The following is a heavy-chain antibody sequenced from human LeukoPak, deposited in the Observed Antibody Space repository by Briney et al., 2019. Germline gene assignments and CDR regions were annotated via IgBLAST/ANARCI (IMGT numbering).Heavy chain of an antibody. J-gene: IGHJ4*01. Sequence: PGGSLRLSCAASGFTFSSYAMSWVRQAPGKGLEWVSAISSSGASTYYAGSVKGRFTISRDDSKNTLYLQMNSLRAEDSAVYYCAKKATSLHYFDHWGHGTLVTVSS. CDR3: AKKATSLHYFDH. CDR1: GFTFSSYA. V-gene: IGHV3-23*01. D-gene: IGHD2-2*01. CDR2: ISSSGAST.